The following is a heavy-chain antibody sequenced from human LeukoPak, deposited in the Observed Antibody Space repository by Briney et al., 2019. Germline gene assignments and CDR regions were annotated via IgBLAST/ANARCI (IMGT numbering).Heavy chain of an antibody. CDR1: GYTFTSYA. J-gene: IGHJ2*01. CDR3: ARVNSSCSSTSCYYWYFDL. V-gene: IGHV1-3*01. CDR2: INAGNGNT. D-gene: IGHD2-2*01. Sequence: GASVKVSCKASGYTFTSYAMHWVRQAPGQRLEWMGWINAGNGNTKYSQKFQGRVTITRDTSASTAYMELSSLRSEDTAVYYCARVNSSCSSTSCYYWYFDLWGCGTLVTVSS.